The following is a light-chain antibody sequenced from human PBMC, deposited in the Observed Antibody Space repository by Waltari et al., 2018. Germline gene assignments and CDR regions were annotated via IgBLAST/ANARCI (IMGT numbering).Light chain of an antibody. J-gene: IGKJ1*01. CDR1: QSLSIY. CDR3: QHYVSLPVT. CDR2: HAS. V-gene: IGKV3-20*01. Sequence: EIVLTQSPGTLSLSPGERATISCRASQSLSIYLAWYHQKPVRAPRPLAYHASSRATGVPDRFSGSGSGTGFSLTISRLEPEDFAVYYCQHYVSLPVTFGQGTKVEIK.